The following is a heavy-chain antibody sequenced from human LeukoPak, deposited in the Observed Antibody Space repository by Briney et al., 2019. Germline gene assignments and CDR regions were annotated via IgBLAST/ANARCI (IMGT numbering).Heavy chain of an antibody. CDR2: ISGSGGST. CDR3: AKGIQRSGAYLSEFSIDY. V-gene: IGHV3-23*01. Sequence: GGSLRLSCAGSGFTFSSCAMNWVRQAPGKGLEWVSGISGSGGSTYYADSVKGRFTISRDNSKNTLSLQVNSLRAEDTAVYYCAKGIQRSGAYLSEFSIDYWGQGTLVTVSS. D-gene: IGHD1-26*01. J-gene: IGHJ4*02. CDR1: GFTFSSCA.